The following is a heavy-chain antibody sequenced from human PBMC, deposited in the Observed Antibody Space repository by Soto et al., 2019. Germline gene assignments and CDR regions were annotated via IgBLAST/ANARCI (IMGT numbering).Heavy chain of an antibody. D-gene: IGHD3-10*01. V-gene: IGHV3-66*01. CDR3: AREGSGTFYT. Sequence: EVQLVESGGGLVQPGGSLRLSCAASGFTVSSNYMSWVRQAPGKGLEWVSVIYTGGSTFYADSVKGRFTISRDNSKNTVYLQMNRLRAEDTAVYSCAREGSGTFYTWGQGTLVTVSS. J-gene: IGHJ4*02. CDR2: IYTGGST. CDR1: GFTVSSNY.